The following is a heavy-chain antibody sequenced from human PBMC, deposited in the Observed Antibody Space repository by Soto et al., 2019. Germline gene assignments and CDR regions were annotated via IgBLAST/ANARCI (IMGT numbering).Heavy chain of an antibody. CDR2: IYHSGST. D-gene: IGHD6-19*01. J-gene: IGHJ5*02. CDR3: ARLVPPYSSGWYAERNWFDP. V-gene: IGHV4-4*02. Sequence: SETLSLTCAVSGCSISSSNWWSWVRQPPGKGLEWIGEIYHSGSTNYNPSLKSRVTISVDKSKNQFSLKLSSVTAADTAVYYCARLVPPYSSGWYAERNWFDPWGQGTLVTVSS. CDR1: GCSISSSNW.